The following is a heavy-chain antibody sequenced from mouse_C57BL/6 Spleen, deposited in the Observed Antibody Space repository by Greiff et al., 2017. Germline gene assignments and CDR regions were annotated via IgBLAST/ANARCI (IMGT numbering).Heavy chain of an antibody. Sequence: EVQRVESGGGLVKPGGSLKLSCAASGFTFTDYGMHWVRQAPEQGLEWVAYISRGSSTIYYADTVKGRFTIARDKAKNTLFLQLTSLRSEDTAMYYCARGGRAYWGQGTLVTVSA. J-gene: IGHJ3*01. V-gene: IGHV5-17*01. CDR3: ARGGRAY. D-gene: IGHD1-1*01. CDR1: GFTFTDYG. CDR2: ISRGSSTI.